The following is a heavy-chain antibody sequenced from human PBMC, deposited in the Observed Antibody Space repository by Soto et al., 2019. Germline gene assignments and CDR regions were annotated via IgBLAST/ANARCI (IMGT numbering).Heavy chain of an antibody. CDR1: GDSVSSNTAA. Sequence: SQALSLTCAISGDSVSSNTAAWNWIRSSPSRGLEWLGRTYYRSNWRHDYAVSVKSRITVNPDTSKNHFSLQLNSVTPDDTAVYYCARGVAGTGFDLWGQGTLVTVSS. J-gene: IGHJ4*02. V-gene: IGHV6-1*01. D-gene: IGHD6-19*01. CDR3: ARGVAGTGFDL. CDR2: TYYRSNWRH.